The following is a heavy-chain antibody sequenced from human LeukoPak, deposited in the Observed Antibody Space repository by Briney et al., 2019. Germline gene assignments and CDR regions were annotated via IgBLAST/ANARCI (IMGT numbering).Heavy chain of an antibody. V-gene: IGHV4-38-2*02. CDR3: ARHGGSYSFDY. D-gene: IGHD1-26*01. Sequence: SETLFLTCTVSGYSISSGYYWGWIRQPPGKGLEWIGYMSYSASTDYNPSLKSRVAISLDTSKNQFSLKLSPGTAADTAVYYCARHGGSYSFDYWGQGTRVSVSS. CDR1: GYSISSGYY. CDR2: MSYSAST. J-gene: IGHJ4*02.